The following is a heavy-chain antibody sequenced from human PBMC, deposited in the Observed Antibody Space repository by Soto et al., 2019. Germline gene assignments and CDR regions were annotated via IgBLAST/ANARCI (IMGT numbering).Heavy chain of an antibody. CDR1: GGTFSSYA. V-gene: IGHV1-69*01. Sequence: QVQLVQSGAEVKKTGSSVKVSCKASGGTFSSYAFSWVRQVPGQGLYWMGGIIPVFGTANYAQKFQGRVTITEDESTNTVYMDLSSLRSEDTAVYYCAKDGPGLEIRDSFGHWGQGPLVSVSS. D-gene: IGHD1-7*01. J-gene: IGHJ5*02. CDR3: AKDGPGLEIRDSFGH. CDR2: IIPVFGTA.